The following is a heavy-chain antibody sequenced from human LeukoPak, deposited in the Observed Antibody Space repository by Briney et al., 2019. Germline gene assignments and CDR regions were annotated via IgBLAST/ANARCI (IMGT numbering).Heavy chain of an antibody. CDR3: ARVRCSSSKVRPYYYYMDV. Sequence: PSQTLSLTCTVSGGSINSGGYSWSWIRQLPGEGLEWIGYIYHSGTIFYNPSLKSRVTISVDTSKNQFSLKLSSVTAADTAVYYCARVRCSSSKVRPYYYYMDVWGKGTTVTVSS. D-gene: IGHD6-13*01. J-gene: IGHJ6*03. CDR1: GGSINSGGYS. V-gene: IGHV4-31*03. CDR2: IYHSGTI.